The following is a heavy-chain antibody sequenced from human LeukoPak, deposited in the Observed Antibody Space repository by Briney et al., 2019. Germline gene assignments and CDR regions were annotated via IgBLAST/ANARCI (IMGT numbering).Heavy chain of an antibody. CDR1: GFTFSSYG. J-gene: IGHJ6*02. V-gene: IGHV3-30*18. CDR3: AKEVEDGYNSYYYYGMDV. D-gene: IGHD5-24*01. Sequence: GGSLRLSCAASGFTFSSYGMHWVRQAPGKGLEWVAVISYDGSNKYYADSVKGRLTISRDNSKNTLYLQMNSLRAEDTAVYYCAKEVEDGYNSYYYYGMDVWGQGTTVTVSS. CDR2: ISYDGSNK.